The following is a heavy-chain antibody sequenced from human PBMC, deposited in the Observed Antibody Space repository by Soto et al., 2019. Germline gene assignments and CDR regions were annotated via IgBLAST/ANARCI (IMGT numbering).Heavy chain of an antibody. D-gene: IGHD3-22*01. CDR2: ISGSGGST. CDR1: GFTFNSYA. J-gene: IGHJ6*02. CDR3: ARDSYYDSSGFPILCMDV. V-gene: IGHV3-23*01. Sequence: GGSLRLSCAASGFTFNSYAMSWVRQAPGKGLEWVSVISGSGGSTHYADSVKGRFTISRDNSKNTLHLQMNSLRAEDTAVYYCARDSYYDSSGFPILCMDVWGQGTTVTV.